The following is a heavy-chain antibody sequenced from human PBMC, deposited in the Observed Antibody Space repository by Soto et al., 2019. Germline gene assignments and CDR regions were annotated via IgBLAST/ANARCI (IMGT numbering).Heavy chain of an antibody. CDR3: ARAVTSWYFDL. CDR1: GGSISSGGFY. Sequence: QVQLQESGPGLVKPSQTLSLTCTVSGGSISSGGFYWSWIRQHPGKGLERIGYIYYNGNTYYNPSLKSRVTISVDTSRTRFSLKLSSVTAADTAVYYCARAVTSWYFDLWGRGTLVTVSS. CDR2: IYYNGNT. J-gene: IGHJ2*01. D-gene: IGHD2-2*01. V-gene: IGHV4-31*03.